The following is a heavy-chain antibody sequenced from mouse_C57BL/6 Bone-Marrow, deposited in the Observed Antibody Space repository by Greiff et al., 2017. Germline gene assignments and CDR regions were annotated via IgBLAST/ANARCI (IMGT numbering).Heavy chain of an antibody. Sequence: EVMLVESGPELVKPGASVKISCKASGYSFTGYYMNWVKQSPEKSLEWIGEINPSTGGTTYNQKFKAMATLTVDKSSSTAYMQLKSLTTEDSAVYYCARGLRWFAYWGQGTLVTVSA. CDR1: GYSFTGYY. CDR3: ARGLRWFAY. D-gene: IGHD1-1*01. V-gene: IGHV1-42*01. J-gene: IGHJ3*01. CDR2: INPSTGGT.